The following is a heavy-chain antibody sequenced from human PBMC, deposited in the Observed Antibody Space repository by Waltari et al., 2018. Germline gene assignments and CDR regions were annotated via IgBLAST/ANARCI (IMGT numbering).Heavy chain of an antibody. Sequence: EVQLVESGGGLVQPGGSLRLSCAASGFTFSSYSMTWVRQAPGKGLEWVSYISSSSSTIYYADSVKGRFTISRDNAKNSLYLQMNSLRAEDTAVYYCARDQGGSAFDYWGQGTLVTVSS. D-gene: IGHD3-16*01. CDR3: ARDQGGSAFDY. CDR2: ISSSSSTI. J-gene: IGHJ4*02. CDR1: GFTFSSYS. V-gene: IGHV3-48*04.